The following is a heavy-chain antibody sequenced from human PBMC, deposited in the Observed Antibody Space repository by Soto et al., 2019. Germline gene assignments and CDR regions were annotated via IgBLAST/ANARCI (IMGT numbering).Heavy chain of an antibody. V-gene: IGHV4-30-2*01. Sequence: PSETLSLTCTVSRGSIGAVGSSWSWIRQPPGGGLEWIGYIYHSGTTLFNPSLKARLTMSLDWSNNQFSLILNSVTAADTAVYYCARAHFYSGSGNFNNLMFDQWGQGTQVTVSS. CDR1: RGSIGAVGSS. CDR3: ARAHFYSGSGNFNNLMFDQ. J-gene: IGHJ5*02. CDR2: IYHSGTT. D-gene: IGHD3-3*02.